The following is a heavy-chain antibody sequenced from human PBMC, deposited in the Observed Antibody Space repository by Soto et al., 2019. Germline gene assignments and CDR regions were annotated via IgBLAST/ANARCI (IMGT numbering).Heavy chain of an antibody. Sequence: EVRLVESGGGLVQPGGSLRLSCAASGFTFSSDWMTWFRQAPGKGLEWVAKIRKDGSKTSYLDSVRGRFTISRDNAQSSWYLQRDSLRAEDTALYYCARDVSTGTSSLYFDAVDLWGQGTVVTVSS. D-gene: IGHD6-13*01. CDR2: IRKDGSKT. J-gene: IGHJ3*01. V-gene: IGHV3-7*05. CDR1: GFTFSSDW. CDR3: ARDVSTGTSSLYFDAVDL.